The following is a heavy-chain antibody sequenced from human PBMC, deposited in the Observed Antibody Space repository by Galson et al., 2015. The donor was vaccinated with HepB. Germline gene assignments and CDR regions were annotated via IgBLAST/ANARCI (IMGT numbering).Heavy chain of an antibody. CDR2: ISSSSSYI. CDR1: GFTFSSYS. Sequence: SLRLSCAASGFTFSSYSMNWVRQAPGRGLEWVSSISSSSSYIYYADSVKGRFTISRDNAKNSLYLQMNSLRAEDTAVYYCARVSLGCAFFDYWGQGTLVTVSS. CDR3: ARVSLGCAFFDY. D-gene: IGHD7-27*01. J-gene: IGHJ4*02. V-gene: IGHV3-21*01.